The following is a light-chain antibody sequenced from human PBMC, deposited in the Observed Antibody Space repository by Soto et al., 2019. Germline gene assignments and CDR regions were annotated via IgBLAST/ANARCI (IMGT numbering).Light chain of an antibody. CDR1: QSVSSN. CDR2: GAS. J-gene: IGKJ4*01. V-gene: IGKV3-15*01. CDR3: QQYNNWPRVT. Sequence: EIVMTQSPATLSVSPGERATLSCRASQSVSSNLAWYQQKPGQAPRLLIYGASTRATGIPARFSGSGSGTEFTITISSLQSEDFAVYYCQQYNNWPRVTFGGGTKVEIK.